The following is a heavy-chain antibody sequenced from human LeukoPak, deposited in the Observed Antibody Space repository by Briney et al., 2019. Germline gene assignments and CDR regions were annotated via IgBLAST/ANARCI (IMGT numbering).Heavy chain of an antibody. D-gene: IGHD3-9*01. CDR2: IYYSGSS. J-gene: IGHJ4*02. CDR1: GGSPTISSYY. CDR3: AREVLRYFDWLVYPGPEHFDY. Sequence: ETLSLTCTLSGGSPTISSYYWGSTSHHPGKGLEWIGRIYYSGSSHSSAEPQCRVTRSVDTSKYHFSLRLSSVTVADTAVYYWAREVLRYFDWLVYPGPEHFDYCGQGALVTVSS. V-gene: IGHV4-39*02.